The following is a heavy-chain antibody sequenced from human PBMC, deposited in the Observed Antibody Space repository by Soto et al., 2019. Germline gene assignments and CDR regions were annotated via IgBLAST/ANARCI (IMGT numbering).Heavy chain of an antibody. Sequence: SETLSLTCTVPGGSISSSSYYWGWIRQPPGKGLEWIGSIYYSGSTYYNPSLKSRVTISVDTSKNQFSLKLSSVTAADTAVYYCARTGSGSYLGYYYYGMDVWGQGTTVTVSS. CDR3: ARTGSGSYLGYYYYGMDV. J-gene: IGHJ6*02. V-gene: IGHV4-39*01. D-gene: IGHD3-10*01. CDR2: IYYSGST. CDR1: GGSISSSSYY.